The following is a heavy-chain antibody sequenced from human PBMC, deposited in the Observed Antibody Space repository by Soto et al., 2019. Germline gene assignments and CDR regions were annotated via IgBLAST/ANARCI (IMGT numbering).Heavy chain of an antibody. Sequence: TLSLTCAVYGGSFSGYYWSWIRQPPGKGLEWIARIDWEDTKLYSTSLKTRLSISKDTSKNQVVLTMTNMDPADTATYYCARAFYGMDVWGPGTTVTVSS. CDR1: GGSFSGYY. CDR2: IDWEDTK. CDR3: ARAFYGMDV. J-gene: IGHJ6*02. V-gene: IGHV2-70*16.